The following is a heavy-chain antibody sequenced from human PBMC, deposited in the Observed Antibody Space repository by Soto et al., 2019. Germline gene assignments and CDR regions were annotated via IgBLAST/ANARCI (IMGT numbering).Heavy chain of an antibody. CDR3: ARGGPQDGMDV. CDR2: SSSTGSYI. J-gene: IGHJ6*02. CDR1: GFSFSSYS. V-gene: IGHV3-21*01. D-gene: IGHD5-12*01. Sequence: VQLVETGGGLVKPGGSLRLSCAVSGFSFSSYSMNWVRQDPGKGLEWVSSSSSTGSYIDYADSVKGRFIISRDNAKKSLDLQMNSLRAEDTAVYYCARGGPQDGMDVWGQGTTVSVS.